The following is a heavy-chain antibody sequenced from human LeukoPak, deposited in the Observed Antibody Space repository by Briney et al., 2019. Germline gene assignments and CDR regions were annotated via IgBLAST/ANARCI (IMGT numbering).Heavy chain of an antibody. CDR3: AKGAYGPFDY. Sequence: PGRSLRLSCAASGFTFDDYAMHWVRHAPGKGLEWVSGISWNSGSIGYADSVKGRFTISRDNAKNSLYLQMNSLRAEDTALYYCAKGAYGPFDYWGQGTLVTVSS. CDR1: GFTFDDYA. D-gene: IGHD2-21*01. J-gene: IGHJ4*02. CDR2: ISWNSGSI. V-gene: IGHV3-9*01.